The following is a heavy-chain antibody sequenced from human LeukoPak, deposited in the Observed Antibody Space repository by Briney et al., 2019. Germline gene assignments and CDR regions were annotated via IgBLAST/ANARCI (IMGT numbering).Heavy chain of an antibody. CDR1: GFTFSSYE. J-gene: IGHJ6*04. V-gene: IGHV3-48*03. CDR2: ISSSGSTI. D-gene: IGHD3-10*02. Sequence: GGTLRLSCAASGFTFSSYEMIWVRQAPGKGLEWFSYISSSGSTIYYADSVKGRFTISRDNAKNSLYLQMHSLRAEDTAVYYCEELGITMIGGVWGKGTTVTISS. CDR3: EELGITMIGGV.